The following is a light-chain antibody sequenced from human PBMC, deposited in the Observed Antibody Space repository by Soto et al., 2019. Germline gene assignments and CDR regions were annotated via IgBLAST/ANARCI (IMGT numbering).Light chain of an antibody. CDR2: AAS. J-gene: IGKJ1*01. CDR1: QSVRSN. Sequence: EIVMTQSPATLSVPPGEWATLSCRASQSVRSNLAWYQQRPGQAPRLLIYAASTRATGIPARFSGGGSGTEFTLIIDSLQSEDFAVYYCQQYNNWPRTFGQGTKVDIK. CDR3: QQYNNWPRT. V-gene: IGKV3-15*01.